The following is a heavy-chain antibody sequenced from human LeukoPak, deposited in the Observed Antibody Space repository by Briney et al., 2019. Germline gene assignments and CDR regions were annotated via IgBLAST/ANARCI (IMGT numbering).Heavy chain of an antibody. D-gene: IGHD3-10*01. J-gene: IGHJ5*01. Sequence: SETLSLTCTVSAYSISSAYYWGWIRQPPGKGLEWIGSIFRTGSTYYSASLKSRVSISVDTSKNHIALRLTSVTASDTAVYFCARRVGFYGSGSLNYFDPWGQGILVSVS. CDR2: IFRTGST. CDR3: ARRVGFYGSGSLNYFDP. CDR1: AYSISSAYY. V-gene: IGHV4-38-2*02.